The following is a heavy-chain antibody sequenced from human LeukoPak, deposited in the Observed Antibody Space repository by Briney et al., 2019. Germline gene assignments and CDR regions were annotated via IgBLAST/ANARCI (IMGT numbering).Heavy chain of an antibody. J-gene: IGHJ2*01. V-gene: IGHV5-51*01. CDR3: ARLYCSSSRCSPYWYFDL. CDR2: IYPGDSDT. Sequence: GESLKISCKGSGYSFTNYWIGWVRQMPEKGLECMGIIYPGDSDTRYSPSFEGQVTISVDKSISTAYLQWSSLKASDTAMYYCARLYCSSSRCSPYWYFDLWGRGTLVTVSS. CDR1: GYSFTNYW. D-gene: IGHD2-2*01.